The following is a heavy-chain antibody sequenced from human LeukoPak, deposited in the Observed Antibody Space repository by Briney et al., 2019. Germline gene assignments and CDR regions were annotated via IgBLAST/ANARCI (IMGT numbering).Heavy chain of an antibody. CDR2: ISSSSSYI. CDR1: GFTFSSYS. V-gene: IGHV3-21*01. D-gene: IGHD3-10*01. Sequence: GGSLRLSCAASGFTFSSYSMNWVRQAPGKGLEWVSSISSSSSYIYYADSVKGRFTISRDNAKNSLYLQMNSLRAEDTAVYYCARDRLWFGELLSRDAFDIWGQGTMVTVSS. CDR3: ARDRLWFGELLSRDAFDI. J-gene: IGHJ3*02.